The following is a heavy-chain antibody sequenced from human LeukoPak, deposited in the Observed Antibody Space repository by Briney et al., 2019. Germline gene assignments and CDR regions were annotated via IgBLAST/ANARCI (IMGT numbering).Heavy chain of an antibody. Sequence: GGSLRLSCAASGFTLSGYSMNWVRQAPGKGLEWVSCITTGSTYIYYADSVKGRFTISRDNSKNTVYLQMNSLRAEDTAVYYCARELREHGVFDIWGQGTTVTVSS. J-gene: IGHJ3*02. CDR1: GFTLSGYS. CDR2: ITTGSTYI. V-gene: IGHV3-21*04. D-gene: IGHD1-26*01. CDR3: ARELREHGVFDI.